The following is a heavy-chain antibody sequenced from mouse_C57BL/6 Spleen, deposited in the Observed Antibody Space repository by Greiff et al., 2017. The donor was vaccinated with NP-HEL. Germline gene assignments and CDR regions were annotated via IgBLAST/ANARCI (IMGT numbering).Heavy chain of an antibody. CDR2: IYPGDGDN. V-gene: IGHV1-80*01. Sequence: QVQLQQSGAELVKPGASVKISCKASGYAFSSYWMNWVKQRTGKGLEWIGQIYPGDGDNNYNGKFKGKATLTADKSYSTAYMQLRSLTSEDSAVYFWARFKVITTVEIAMDYWGQGTSVTVSS. J-gene: IGHJ4*01. CDR3: ARFKVITTVEIAMDY. CDR1: GYAFSSYW. D-gene: IGHD1-1*01.